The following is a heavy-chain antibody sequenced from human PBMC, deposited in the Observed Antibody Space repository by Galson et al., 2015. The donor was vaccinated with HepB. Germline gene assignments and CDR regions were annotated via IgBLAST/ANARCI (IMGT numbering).Heavy chain of an antibody. D-gene: IGHD3-22*01. J-gene: IGHJ3*02. CDR1: GFTFSSYW. V-gene: IGHV3-7*03. CDR2: IKQDGSEK. CDR3: ARRFRTYYDSSLYDAFDI. Sequence: SLRLSCAASGFTFSSYWMSWVRQAPGKGLEWVANIKQDGSEKYYVDSVKGRFTISRDNAKNSLYLQMNSLRAGDTAVYYCARRFRTYYDSSLYDAFDIWGQGTMVTVSS.